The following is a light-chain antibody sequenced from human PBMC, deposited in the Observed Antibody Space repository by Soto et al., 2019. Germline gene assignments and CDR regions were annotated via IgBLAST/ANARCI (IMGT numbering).Light chain of an antibody. J-gene: IGKJ1*01. Sequence: DIQMTQSPSSLSASLGDRVTITCRASQGIGNYLAWYQLQPGKVPKLLIYAASTLQSGVPSRFSGSGSGTDFTLTISSLKPEDVATYFCQKYNSAPRTFVQGTKVEI. CDR3: QKYNSAPRT. V-gene: IGKV1-27*01. CDR1: QGIGNY. CDR2: AAS.